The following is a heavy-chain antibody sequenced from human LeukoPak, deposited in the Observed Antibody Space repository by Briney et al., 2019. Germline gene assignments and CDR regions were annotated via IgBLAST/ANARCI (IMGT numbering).Heavy chain of an antibody. J-gene: IGHJ4*02. CDR2: ISSSSSTI. Sequence: GGSLRLSCAASGFTFSSYSMNWVRQAPGKGLEWVSYISSSSSTIYYADSVKGRFTISRDNAKNSLYLQMNSLRDEDTAVYYCAISTYDSSGFYYWGQGTLVTVSS. CDR3: AISTYDSSGFYY. V-gene: IGHV3-48*02. D-gene: IGHD3-22*01. CDR1: GFTFSSYS.